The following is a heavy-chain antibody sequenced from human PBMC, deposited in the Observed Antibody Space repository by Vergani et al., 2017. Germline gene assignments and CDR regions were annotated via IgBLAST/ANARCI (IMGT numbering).Heavy chain of an antibody. Sequence: QVQLQESGPGLVKPSQTLSLTCTVSGGSISSGSYYWSWIRQPAGKGLEWIGRIYTSGSTNYNPSLKSRVTISVDTSKNQFSLKLSSVTAADTAVYYCARDLTSERYCGRTSCPSSYYVMDVWGQGTTVTVSS. V-gene: IGHV4-61*02. CDR1: GGSISSGSYY. CDR3: ARDLTSERYCGRTSCPSSYYVMDV. CDR2: IYTSGST. D-gene: IGHD2-2*01. J-gene: IGHJ6*02.